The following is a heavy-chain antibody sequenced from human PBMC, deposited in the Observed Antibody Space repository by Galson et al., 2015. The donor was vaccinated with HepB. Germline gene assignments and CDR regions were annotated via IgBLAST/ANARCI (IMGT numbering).Heavy chain of an antibody. CDR3: ARVGFHGSGYRYFDL. CDR2: SNTLYT. D-gene: IGHD3-10*01. Sequence: SNTLYTNYADSVKGRLTISRDNTKNSLYLQMNSLRDEDTAVYYCARVGFHGSGYRYFDLWGRGTLVTVSS. J-gene: IGHJ2*01. V-gene: IGHV3-11*06.